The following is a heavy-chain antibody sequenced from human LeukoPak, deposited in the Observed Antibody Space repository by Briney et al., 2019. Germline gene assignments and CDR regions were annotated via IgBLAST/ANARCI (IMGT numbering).Heavy chain of an antibody. V-gene: IGHV3-30*03. CDR3: ARGEYDILTGYSYDAFDI. Sequence: GESLKISCKGSGYSFTSYWIGWVRQAPGKGLEWVAVISYDGSNKYYADSVKGRFTISRDNSKNTLYLQMNSLRAEDTAVYYCARGEYDILTGYSYDAFDIWGQGTMVTVSS. J-gene: IGHJ3*02. D-gene: IGHD3-9*01. CDR2: ISYDGSNK. CDR1: GYSFTSYW.